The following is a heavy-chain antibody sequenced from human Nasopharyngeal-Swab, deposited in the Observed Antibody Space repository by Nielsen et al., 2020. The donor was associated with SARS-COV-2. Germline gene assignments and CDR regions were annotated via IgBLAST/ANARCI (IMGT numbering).Heavy chain of an antibody. D-gene: IGHD6-19*01. V-gene: IGHV3-21*01. CDR2: ISSSSSYI. J-gene: IGHJ4*02. CDR3: ARGPLGGLWLVRSGWDFDY. Sequence: WIRQPPGKGLEWVSSISSSSSYIYYADSVKGRFTISRDNAKNSLYLQMNSLRAEDTAVYYCARGPLGGLWLVRSGWDFDYWGQGTLVTVSS.